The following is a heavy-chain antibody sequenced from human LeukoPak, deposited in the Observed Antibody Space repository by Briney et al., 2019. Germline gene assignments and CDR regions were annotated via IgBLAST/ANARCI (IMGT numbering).Heavy chain of an antibody. CDR1: GFTVSSNY. J-gene: IGHJ3*02. CDR2: IYSGGST. V-gene: IGHV3-53*01. D-gene: IGHD2-2*01. CDR3: ARSPWGYCSSTSCYEGDAFDI. Sequence: PGGSLRLSCAASGFTVSSNYMSWVRQAPGKGLEWVSVIYSGGSTYYADSVKGRFTISRDNSKNTLYLQMNSLRAEDTAVYYCARSPWGYCSSTSCYEGDAFDIWGQGTMVTVSS.